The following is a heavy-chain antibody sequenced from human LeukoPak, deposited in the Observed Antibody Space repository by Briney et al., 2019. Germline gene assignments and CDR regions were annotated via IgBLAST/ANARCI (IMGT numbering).Heavy chain of an antibody. CDR2: FSAYNGNT. V-gene: IGHV1-18*01. D-gene: IGHD3-10*01. Sequence: ASVKVSCKASGYTFSSYGISWVRQSRGQGLVWMGWFSAYNGNTNYAQKLQGRVTMTTDTSTSTAYMELRSLRSDDTAVYYCARGSMVRGVIMPFDFWGQGTLVTVSS. CDR1: GYTFSSYG. CDR3: ARGSMVRGVIMPFDF. J-gene: IGHJ4*02.